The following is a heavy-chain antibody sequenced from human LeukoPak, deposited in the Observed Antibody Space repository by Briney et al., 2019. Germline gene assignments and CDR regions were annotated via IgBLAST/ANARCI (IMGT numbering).Heavy chain of an antibody. D-gene: IGHD1-26*01. CDR3: ARALVGANSWFDP. CDR2: IYSTGTT. Sequence: PGGSLRLSCAVSGFSVSSSYMSWVRQAPGKGLECVSFIYSTGTTKYADSVKGRFTISRHNSENTLYLQMNSLTDEDTAVYCCARALVGANSWFDPWGQGTLVTVSS. V-gene: IGHV3-53*04. J-gene: IGHJ5*02. CDR1: GFSVSSSY.